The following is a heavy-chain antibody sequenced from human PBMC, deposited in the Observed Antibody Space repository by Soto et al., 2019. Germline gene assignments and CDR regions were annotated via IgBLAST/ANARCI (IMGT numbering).Heavy chain of an antibody. Sequence: QVQLVESGGGVVQPGRSLRLSCVASGFTFSRYGMHWVRQAPGKGLEWVVFISFDGSKKYYVDSVKGRFTISRDNSKNTLYLQMNSLRVEDTAVYYCAKGRHDSSDYYSAVDYWGQGNLVTVSS. CDR1: GFTFSRYG. CDR3: AKGRHDSSDYYSAVDY. D-gene: IGHD3-22*01. CDR2: ISFDGSKK. V-gene: IGHV3-30*18. J-gene: IGHJ4*02.